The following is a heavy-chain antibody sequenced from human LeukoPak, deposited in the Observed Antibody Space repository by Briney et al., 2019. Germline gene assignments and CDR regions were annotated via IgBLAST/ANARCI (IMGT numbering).Heavy chain of an antibody. CDR3: AKDIHYDYVWGSLDY. V-gene: IGHV3-43*02. J-gene: IGHJ4*02. D-gene: IGHD3-16*01. CDR2: ISGDGGST. Sequence: GGSLRLSCAASGFTFEDYAMHWVRQAPGKGLEWVSLISGDGGSTYYADSVKGRFTISRDNSKNSLYLQMNSLRTEDTALYYCAKDIHYDYVWGSLDYWGQGTLVTVSS. CDR1: GFTFEDYA.